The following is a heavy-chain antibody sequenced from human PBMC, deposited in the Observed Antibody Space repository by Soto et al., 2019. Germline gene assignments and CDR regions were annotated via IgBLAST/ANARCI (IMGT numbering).Heavy chain of an antibody. V-gene: IGHV1-69*13. CDR2: IIPIFGTA. D-gene: IGHD3-22*01. J-gene: IGHJ5*02. CDR3: ARVANYYDSSGYHNWFDP. Sequence: SVKVSCKASGGTFSSYAISWVRQAPGQGLEWMGGIIPIFGTANYAQKFQGRVTITADESTSTAYMELSSLRSEDTAVYYCARVANYYDSSGYHNWFDPWGQGTPGHRLL. CDR1: GGTFSSYA.